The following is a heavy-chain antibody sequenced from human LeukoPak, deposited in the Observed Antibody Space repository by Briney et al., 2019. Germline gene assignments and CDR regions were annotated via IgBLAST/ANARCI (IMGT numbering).Heavy chain of an antibody. CDR2: MNPNSGNT. Sequence: RASVKASCKASGYTFTSYDINWVRQATGQGLEWMGWMNPNSGNTGYAQKFQGRVTMTRNTSISTAYMELSSLRSEDTAVYYCARVQTRRITIFGVVRNYYYYGMDVWGQGTTVTVSS. J-gene: IGHJ6*02. D-gene: IGHD3-3*01. CDR3: ARVQTRRITIFGVVRNYYYYGMDV. CDR1: GYTFTSYD. V-gene: IGHV1-8*01.